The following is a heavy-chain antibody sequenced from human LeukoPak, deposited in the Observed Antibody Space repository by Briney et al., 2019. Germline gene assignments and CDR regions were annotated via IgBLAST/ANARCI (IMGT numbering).Heavy chain of an antibody. Sequence: GGSLRLSCAASGLTFSSYAMHWVRQAPGKGLEWVAVISYDGSNKYYADSVKGRFTISRDNSKNTLYLQMNSLRAEDTAVYYCARDWERDYYDSSGYLDYWGQGTLVTVSS. CDR2: ISYDGSNK. CDR3: ARDWERDYYDSSGYLDY. J-gene: IGHJ4*02. V-gene: IGHV3-30-3*01. D-gene: IGHD3-22*01. CDR1: GLTFSSYA.